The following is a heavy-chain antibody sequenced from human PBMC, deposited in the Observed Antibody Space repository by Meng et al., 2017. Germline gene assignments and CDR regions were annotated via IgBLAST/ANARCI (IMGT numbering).Heavy chain of an antibody. CDR1: GYTFTGYY. CDR2: INPNSGGT. V-gene: IGHV1-2*06. J-gene: IGHJ4*02. CDR3: ARDLNYYDSSGYSSLFDY. Sequence: VQSGAEVKKPGASVKVSCKASGYTFTGYYMRWVRQAPGQGLEWMGRINPNSGGTNYAQKFQGRVTMTRDTSISTAYMELSRLRSDDTAVYYCARDLNYYDSSGYSSLFDYWGQGTLVTVSS. D-gene: IGHD3-22*01.